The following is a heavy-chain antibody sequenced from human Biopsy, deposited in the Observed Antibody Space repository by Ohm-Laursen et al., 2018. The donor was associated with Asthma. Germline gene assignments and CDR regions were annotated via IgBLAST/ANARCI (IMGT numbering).Heavy chain of an antibody. D-gene: IGHD6-13*01. J-gene: IGHJ4*02. V-gene: IGHV3-30*18. CDR1: GFNFHNYG. CDR3: AKGRVAGRSYYFDY. Sequence: SLRLSCSASGFNFHNYGMNWVRRAPGKGLEWVAQILFDGRKINYPDSVKGRFTISRDNSKNMAYLQMNSLRPEDTAVYYCAKGRVAGRSYYFDYWGQGSLVSVSS. CDR2: ILFDGRKI.